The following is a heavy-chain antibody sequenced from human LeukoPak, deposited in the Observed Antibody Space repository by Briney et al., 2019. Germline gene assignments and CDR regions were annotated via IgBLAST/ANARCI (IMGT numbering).Heavy chain of an antibody. J-gene: IGHJ4*02. V-gene: IGHV3-64*01. D-gene: IGHD2-15*01. CDR3: ARARRDCSGGTCYSYYFDC. CDR2: ISSIEGRI. CDR1: GFTFSNYA. Sequence: GGSLRLSCAASGFTFSNYAIHWVRQAPGKGLECVSAISSIEGRIFYANSVKGRFTISRDNSKNTVFLQMGSLRAEDMAVYYCARARRDCSGGTCYSYYFDCWGQGTQVTVSP.